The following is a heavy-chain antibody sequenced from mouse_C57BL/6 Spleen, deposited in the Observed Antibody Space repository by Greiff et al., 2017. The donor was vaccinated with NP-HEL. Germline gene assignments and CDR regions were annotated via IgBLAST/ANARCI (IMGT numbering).Heavy chain of an antibody. CDR3: ARESITTVVAPWFAY. CDR1: GYTFTSYW. J-gene: IGHJ3*01. D-gene: IGHD1-1*01. Sequence: VQLQQPGAELVKPGASVKLSCKASGYTFTSYWMHWVKQRPGQGLEWIGMIHPNSGSTNYNEKFKSKATLTVDKSSSTAYMQISSLTSEDSAVYYCARESITTVVAPWFAYWGQGTLVTVSA. CDR2: IHPNSGST. V-gene: IGHV1-64*01.